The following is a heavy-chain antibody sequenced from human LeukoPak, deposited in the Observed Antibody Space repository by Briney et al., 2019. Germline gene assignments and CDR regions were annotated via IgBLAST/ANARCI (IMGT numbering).Heavy chain of an antibody. V-gene: IGHV3-21*01. J-gene: IGHJ6*02. CDR1: GLTFSSHG. CDR2: ISSSGSYT. D-gene: IGHD6-6*01. Sequence: PGRSLRLSCAASGLTFSSHGMHWVRQAPGKGLEWVSSISSSGSYTYYADSVKGRFTISRDNAKNSLYLQMNSLRAEDSAVYYCARSIAARPHYYYGMDVWGQGTTVTVSS. CDR3: ARSIAARPHYYYGMDV.